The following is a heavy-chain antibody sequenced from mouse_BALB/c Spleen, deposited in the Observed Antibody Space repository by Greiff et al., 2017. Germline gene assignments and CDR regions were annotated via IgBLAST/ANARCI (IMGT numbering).Heavy chain of an antibody. CDR3: TRRDYGRSSYAMDY. V-gene: IGHV5-6-4*01. Sequence: EVNLVESGGGLVKPGGSLKLSCAASGFTFSSYTMSWVRQTPEKRLEWVATISSGGSYTYYPDSVKGRFTISRDNAKNTLYLQMSSLKSEDTAMYYCTRRDYGRSSYAMDYWGQGTSVTVSS. CDR2: ISSGGSYT. D-gene: IGHD1-1*01. CDR1: GFTFSSYT. J-gene: IGHJ4*01.